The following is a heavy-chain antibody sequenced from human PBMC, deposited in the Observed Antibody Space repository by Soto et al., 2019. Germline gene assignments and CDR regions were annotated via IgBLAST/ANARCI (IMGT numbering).Heavy chain of an antibody. V-gene: IGHV3-23*01. CDR1: GFTFSSYA. CDR3: AKSYGSGRGDYYYYYMDV. Sequence: EVQLLESGGGLVQPGGSLRLSCAASGFTFSSYAMSWVRQAPGKGLEWVSAISGSGGSTYYADSVKGRFTISRDNSKNTLYLQMNSLRAEDTAVYYCAKSYGSGRGDYYYYYMDVWGKGTTVTVSS. D-gene: IGHD3-10*01. J-gene: IGHJ6*03. CDR2: ISGSGGST.